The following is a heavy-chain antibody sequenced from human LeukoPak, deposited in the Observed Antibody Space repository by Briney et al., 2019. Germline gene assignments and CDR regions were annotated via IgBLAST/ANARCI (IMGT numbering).Heavy chain of an antibody. CDR2: ISSSGSTI. Sequence: GGSLRLSCAASGFTFSSYEMNWVRQAPGKGLEWVSYISSSGSTIYYADSMKGRFTISRDNAKNSPYLQMNSLRAEDTAVYYCARTHQSQNYYGSGSYARYFDYWGQGTLVTVSS. CDR1: GFTFSSYE. CDR3: ARTHQSQNYYGSGSYARYFDY. J-gene: IGHJ4*02. D-gene: IGHD3-10*01. V-gene: IGHV3-48*03.